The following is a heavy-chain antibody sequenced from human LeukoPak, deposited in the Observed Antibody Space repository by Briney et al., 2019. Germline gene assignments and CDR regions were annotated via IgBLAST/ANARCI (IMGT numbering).Heavy chain of an antibody. J-gene: IGHJ4*02. CDR2: ISSSGSTI. V-gene: IGHV3-48*03. D-gene: IGHD5-18*01. CDR3: ARDDTAMAPTFDY. CDR1: GFTFSSYE. Sequence: GGSLRLSCAASGFTFSSYEMNWVRQAPGKGLEWVSYISSSGSTIYYADSVKGRFTISRDNAENSLYLQMNSLRAEDTAVYYCARDDTAMAPTFDYWGQGTLVTVSS.